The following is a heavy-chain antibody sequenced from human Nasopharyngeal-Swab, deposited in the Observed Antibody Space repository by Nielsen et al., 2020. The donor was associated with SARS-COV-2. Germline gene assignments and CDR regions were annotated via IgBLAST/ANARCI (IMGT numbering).Heavy chain of an antibody. J-gene: IGHJ6*02. CDR2: ISSSSGTI. CDR3: AGGYCSGGSCYPTPPYYYYGMDV. V-gene: IGHV3-48*04. Sequence: ETLSLTCAASGFTFSSYSMNWVRQAPGKGLEWVSYISSSSGTIYYADSVKGRFTISRDNAKNSLYLQMNSLRAEDTAVYYCAGGYCSGGSCYPTPPYYYYGMDVWGQGTTVTVSS. D-gene: IGHD2-15*01. CDR1: GFTFSSYS.